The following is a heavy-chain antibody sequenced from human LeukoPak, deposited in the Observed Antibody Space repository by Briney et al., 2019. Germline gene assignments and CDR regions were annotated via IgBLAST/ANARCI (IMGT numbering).Heavy chain of an antibody. Sequence: ASVTVSCKASGYTFTGYYMHWVRQAPGQGLEWMGWINPNSGGTNYAQKFQGRVTMTRDTSISTAYMELSRLRSDDTAVYYCARSPLYDFWSGSPSYWGQGTLVTVSS. J-gene: IGHJ4*02. CDR2: INPNSGGT. CDR1: GYTFTGYY. V-gene: IGHV1-2*02. CDR3: ARSPLYDFWSGSPSY. D-gene: IGHD3-3*01.